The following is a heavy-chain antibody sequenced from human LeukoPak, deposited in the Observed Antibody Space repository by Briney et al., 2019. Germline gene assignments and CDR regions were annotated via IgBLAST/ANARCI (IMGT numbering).Heavy chain of an antibody. CDR1: GDSIRSDY. V-gene: IGHV4-59*08. J-gene: IGHJ4*02. Sequence: SETLSLTCKVSGDSIRSDYWSWVRQPPGKGLEWMGNINYGGSTNYNPSPKGRVTILVDTSKNQISLRLTSVTATDTAVYYCARLDCSADTCYNYWGQGTLVTVSS. CDR2: INYGGST. CDR3: ARLDCSADTCYNY. D-gene: IGHD2-15*01.